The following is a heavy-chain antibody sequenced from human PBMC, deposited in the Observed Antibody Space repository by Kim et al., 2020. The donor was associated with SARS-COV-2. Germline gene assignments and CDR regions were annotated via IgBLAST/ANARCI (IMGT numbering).Heavy chain of an antibody. CDR2: ISSSGSTI. D-gene: IGHD2-2*02. V-gene: IGHV3-11*01. J-gene: IGHJ6*03. CDR1: GFTFSDYY. CDR3: ARVGVVPAAIWSYYYYMDV. Sequence: GGSLRLSCAASGFTFSDYYMSWIRQAPGKGLEWVSYISSSGSTIYYADSVKGRFTISRDNAKNSLYLQMNSLRAEDTAVYYCARVGVVPAAIWSYYYYMDVGGKGTTDTVSS.